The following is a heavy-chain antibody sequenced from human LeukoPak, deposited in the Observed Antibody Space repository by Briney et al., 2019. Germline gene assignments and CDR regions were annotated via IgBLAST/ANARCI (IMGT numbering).Heavy chain of an antibody. D-gene: IGHD3-22*01. CDR1: GDSVTSSTYY. CDR2: IYHGEST. V-gene: IGHV4-39*01. J-gene: IGHJ4*02. CDR3: ARQGDSNGYSTLDY. Sequence: SETLSLTCTVSGDSVTSSTYYWGWTRQPPGKGLEWIGTIYHGESTYYNPSLKSRVTISADTSKNQFSLKLTSVTAADTAVYYCARQGDSNGYSTLDYWGPGTLVTVSS.